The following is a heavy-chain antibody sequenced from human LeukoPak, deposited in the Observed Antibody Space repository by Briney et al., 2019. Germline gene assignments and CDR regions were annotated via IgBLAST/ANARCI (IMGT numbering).Heavy chain of an antibody. J-gene: IGHJ6*02. CDR3: AREVATISGPYYYYYGMDV. D-gene: IGHD5-12*01. V-gene: IGHV4-59*01. CDR2: IYYSGST. Sequence: PSETLSLTCTVSGGSITSNYWHWIRQPPGKGLEWIGYIYYSGSTNYNPSLKSRVTISVDTSKNQFSLKLSSVTAADTAVYYCAREVATISGPYYYYYGMDVWGQGTTVTVSS. CDR1: GGSITSNY.